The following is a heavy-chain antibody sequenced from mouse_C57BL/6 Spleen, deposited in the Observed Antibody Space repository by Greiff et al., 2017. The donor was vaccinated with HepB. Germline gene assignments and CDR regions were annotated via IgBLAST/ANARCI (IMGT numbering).Heavy chain of an antibody. J-gene: IGHJ2*01. D-gene: IGHD2-3*01. CDR2: IYPGDGDT. CDR3: ADGYLFDY. V-gene: IGHV1-82*01. CDR1: GYAFSSSW. Sequence: QVQLKESGPELVKPGASVKISCKASGYAFSSSWMNWVKQRPGKGLEWIGRIYPGDGDTNYNGKFKGKATLTADKYSSTAYMQLSSLTSEDSAVYFCADGYLFDYWGQGTTLTVSS.